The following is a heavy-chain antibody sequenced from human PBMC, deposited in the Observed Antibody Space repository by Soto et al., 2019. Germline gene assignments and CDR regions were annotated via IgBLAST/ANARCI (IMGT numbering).Heavy chain of an antibody. J-gene: IGHJ3*02. Sequence: QLQLQESGPGLVKPSETLSLTCTVSGGSISSSSYYWGWIRQPPGKGLEWIGSIYYSGSTYYNPSLKSRVTISVDTSKNQFSLKLSSVTAADTAVYYCARQAVAGHDAFDIWGQGTMVTVSS. CDR2: IYYSGST. V-gene: IGHV4-39*01. CDR1: GGSISSSSYY. CDR3: ARQAVAGHDAFDI. D-gene: IGHD6-19*01.